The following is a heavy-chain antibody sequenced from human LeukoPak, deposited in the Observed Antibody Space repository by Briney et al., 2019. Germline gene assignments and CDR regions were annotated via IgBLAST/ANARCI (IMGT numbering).Heavy chain of an antibody. Sequence: ASVKVSCKASGYNFSGHYMHWVRQAPGQGLEWMGWVKPSNGDTKYAQNFQGRVTMTRDTSISTAYMELSSLRSDDTAVYYCASPPLSSAMYYAHWGQGTLVTVSS. J-gene: IGHJ4*02. CDR1: GYNFSGHY. CDR2: VKPSNGDT. V-gene: IGHV1-2*02. D-gene: IGHD1-26*01. CDR3: ASPPLSSAMYYAH.